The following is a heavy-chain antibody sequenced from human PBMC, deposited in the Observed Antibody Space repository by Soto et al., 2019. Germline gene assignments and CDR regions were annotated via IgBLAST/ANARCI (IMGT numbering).Heavy chain of an antibody. D-gene: IGHD3-22*01. CDR3: ARDYYYDSSGYSPFGY. V-gene: IGHV1-69*13. Sequence: SSVNVTFQGSVGTFRCYAISWVRPAPGQGLEWMGGIIPIFGTANYAQKFQGRVTITAEEYTSTAYMELSSLRSEDTAVYYCARDYYYDSSGYSPFGYWGQGTLVTVSS. CDR1: VGTFRCYA. CDR2: IIPIFGTA. J-gene: IGHJ4*02.